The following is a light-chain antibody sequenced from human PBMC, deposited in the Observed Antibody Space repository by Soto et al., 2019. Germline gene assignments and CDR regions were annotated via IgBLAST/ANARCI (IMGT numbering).Light chain of an antibody. CDR2: GAS. J-gene: IGKJ1*01. Sequence: EIVLTQSPGTLSLSPGERATLSCRASQSVSSSYLAWYQQQPGQAHRLLIYGASSRDTGIPDRFSGSGSGTDFTLTISRLEPEDFAVYYCQQYGSSPGTFGQGTKV. V-gene: IGKV3-20*01. CDR1: QSVSSSY. CDR3: QQYGSSPGT.